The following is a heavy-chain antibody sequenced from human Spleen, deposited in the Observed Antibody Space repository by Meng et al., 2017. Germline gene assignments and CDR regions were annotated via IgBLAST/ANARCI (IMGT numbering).Heavy chain of an antibody. Sequence: QVRLQESGPGLVKPSVTLSLTCAVSGGSISSRVWWSWVRQPPGKGLEWIGEIFHSGSTSYNLSLKSRVTISVDKSKNQFSLLVSSVTAADTATYHCARFDISTAGRGDYWGQGTLVTVSS. CDR1: GGSISSRVW. CDR2: IFHSGST. V-gene: IGHV4-4*02. D-gene: IGHD3-10*01. J-gene: IGHJ4*02. CDR3: ARFDISTAGRGDY.